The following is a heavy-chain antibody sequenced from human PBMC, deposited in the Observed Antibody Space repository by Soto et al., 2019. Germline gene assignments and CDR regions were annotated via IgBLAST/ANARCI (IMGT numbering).Heavy chain of an antibody. J-gene: IGHJ4*02. CDR2: IVPMFGTS. CDR3: NRGSEYDFWSGYL. D-gene: IGHD3-3*01. Sequence: QERLVQSGAEVRKPGSSVKVSCKVTGVTSTRYAINWVRQAPGQGLEWMGGIVPMFGTSKYAQKFQGRVTITADTSTNIVYMELRSLRDEDTAVYYCNRGSEYDFWSGYLWGQGTLVSVS. V-gene: IGHV1-69*06. CDR1: GVTSTRYA.